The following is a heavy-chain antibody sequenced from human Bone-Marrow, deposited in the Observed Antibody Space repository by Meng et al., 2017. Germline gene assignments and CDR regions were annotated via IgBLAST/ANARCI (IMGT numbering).Heavy chain of an antibody. D-gene: IGHD5-12*01. CDR1: GYTFTSYG. J-gene: IGHJ4*02. CDR2: INPNSGGT. Sequence: ASVKVSCKASGYTFTSYGISWVRQAPGQGLEWMGWINPNSGGTNYAQKFQGRVTMTRDTSISTAYMELSRLRSDDTAVYYCARVLVATITFEALYWGQGTLVTVSS. CDR3: ARVLVATITFEALY. V-gene: IGHV1-2*02.